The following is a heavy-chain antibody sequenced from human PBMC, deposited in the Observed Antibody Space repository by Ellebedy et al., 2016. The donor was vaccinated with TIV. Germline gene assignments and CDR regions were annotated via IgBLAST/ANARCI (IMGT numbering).Heavy chain of an antibody. V-gene: IGHV3-74*01. Sequence: PGGSLRLSCVASGFSFSSYWMSWVRQTPGKGLVWVSRIARDGRTTDYPDSVKGRFTISRDDAKNMLYLDMRHLRDEDTAVYYCVREASIGGTVFFDHWGQGALVIVSS. CDR3: VREASIGGTVFFDH. J-gene: IGHJ4*02. CDR1: GFSFSSYW. D-gene: IGHD3-16*01. CDR2: IARDGRTT.